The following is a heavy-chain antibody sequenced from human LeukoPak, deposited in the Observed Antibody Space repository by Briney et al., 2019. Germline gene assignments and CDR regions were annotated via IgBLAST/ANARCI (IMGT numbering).Heavy chain of an antibody. CDR2: ISGSGGST. D-gene: IGHD3-10*01. V-gene: IGHV3-23*01. Sequence: GGSLGLSCAASGFTLSSYAMSWVRQAPGKGLEWVSAISGSGGSTYYADSVKGRFTISRDNSKNTLYLQMNSLRAEDTAVYYCAKLYGSGSYSQIDYWGQGTLVTVSS. J-gene: IGHJ4*02. CDR1: GFTLSSYA. CDR3: AKLYGSGSYSQIDY.